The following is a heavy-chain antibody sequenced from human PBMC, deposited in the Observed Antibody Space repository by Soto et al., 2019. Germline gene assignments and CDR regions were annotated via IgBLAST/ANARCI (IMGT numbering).Heavy chain of an antibody. V-gene: IGHV3-23*01. CDR1: GFPFNTYA. CDR3: AKDLRPGLVVPTKSGFDP. Sequence: PGGSLRLSCEASGFPFNTYAMTWFRQLPGMGLEWVPTTSIGGNTDFAESVRGRFSVSRDNSKNTLYLQMTNLRAEDAAIYFCAKDLRPGLVVPTKSGFDPWGQGTRVTVSS. D-gene: IGHD3-10*01. CDR2: TSIGGNT. J-gene: IGHJ5*02.